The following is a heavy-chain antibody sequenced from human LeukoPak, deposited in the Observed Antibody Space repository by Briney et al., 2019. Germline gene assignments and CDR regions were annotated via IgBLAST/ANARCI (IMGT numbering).Heavy chain of an antibody. J-gene: IGHJ4*02. V-gene: IGHV4-59*01. D-gene: IGHD5-24*01. CDR3: ARESRRDGYKFDY. CDR1: GGSISSYY. CDR2: IYSSGNT. Sequence: SETLSLTRTVSGGSISSYYWSWIRQPPGKGLEWIGYIYSSGNTNYNPSLKSRLTISVDTSKNQFSLKLSSVTAADTAVYYCARESRRDGYKFDYWGQGTLVTVSS.